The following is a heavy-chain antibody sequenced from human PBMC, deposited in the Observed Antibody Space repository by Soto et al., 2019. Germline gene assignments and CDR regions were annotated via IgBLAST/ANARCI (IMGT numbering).Heavy chain of an antibody. J-gene: IGHJ6*02. V-gene: IGHV1-69*13. CDR2: IIPIFGTA. CDR3: ARVRGSKTYYYGMDV. D-gene: IGHD3-16*01. Sequence: ASVKVSCKASGGTFSSYAISWVRQAPGQGLEWMGGIIPIFGTANYAQKFQGRVTITADESTSTAYMELSSLRSEDTAVYYCARVRGSKTYYYGMDVWGQGTMVTVSS. CDR1: GGTFSSYA.